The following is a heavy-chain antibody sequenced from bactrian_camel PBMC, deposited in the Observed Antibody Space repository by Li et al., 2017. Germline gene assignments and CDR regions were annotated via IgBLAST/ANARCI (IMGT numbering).Heavy chain of an antibody. CDR1: GITFSRHD. Sequence: QVQLVESGGGLVQPGESLRLSCVASGITFSRHDMSWVRQAPGKEVEWVAGITSLPSLFRAASYADSVKGRFTISLDTAKNTLYLQMNSLKPEDTAMYYCAARAGGDSSFNPLWYAYWGQGTQVTVS. D-gene: IGHD4*01. V-gene: IGHV3S6*01. CDR3: AARAGGDSSFNPLWYAY. J-gene: IGHJ4*01. CDR2: ITSLPSLFRAA.